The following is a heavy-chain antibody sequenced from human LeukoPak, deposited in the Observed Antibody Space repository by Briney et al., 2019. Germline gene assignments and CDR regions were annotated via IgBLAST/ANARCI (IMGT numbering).Heavy chain of an antibody. Sequence: SETLSLTCAVYGGSFSSYYWSWIRQPPGEGLEWIGEINHSGSTDYNPSLKSRVTISVDTSKSQFSLRLSSVTAADTAMYYCARLGLGDEACWFDPWGQGTLVTVSS. CDR1: GGSFSSYY. CDR3: ARLGLGDEACWFDP. D-gene: IGHD3-10*01. J-gene: IGHJ5*02. CDR2: INHSGST. V-gene: IGHV4-34*01.